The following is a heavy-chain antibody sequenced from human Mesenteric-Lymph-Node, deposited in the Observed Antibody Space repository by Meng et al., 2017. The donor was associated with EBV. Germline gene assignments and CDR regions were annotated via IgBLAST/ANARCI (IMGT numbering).Heavy chain of an antibody. CDR2: IYWDDDK. CDR1: GFSLSTSGVG. J-gene: IGHJ5*02. Sequence: QIALKESGPTLVKPTQTLTLTCTFSGFSLSTSGVGVGWIRQPPGKALEWLALIYWDDDKRYSSSLKTRLTITKDTSENQVVLTMTNMDPVDAATYYCAHRTSNCFDPWGQGTLVTVSS. V-gene: IGHV2-5*02. CDR3: AHRTSNCFDP.